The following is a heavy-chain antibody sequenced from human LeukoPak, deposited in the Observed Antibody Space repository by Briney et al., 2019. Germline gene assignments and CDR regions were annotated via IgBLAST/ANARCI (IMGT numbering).Heavy chain of an antibody. Sequence: GGSLRLSCAASGFTFSSYWMHWVRQAPGKGLVWVSRINSDGSSTSYADSVKGRFTISRGNAKNTLYLQMNSLRAEDTAVYYCARAEDSSSDGMDVWGKGTTVTVSS. V-gene: IGHV3-74*01. CDR3: ARAEDSSSDGMDV. J-gene: IGHJ6*04. CDR2: INSDGSST. D-gene: IGHD6-6*01. CDR1: GFTFSSYW.